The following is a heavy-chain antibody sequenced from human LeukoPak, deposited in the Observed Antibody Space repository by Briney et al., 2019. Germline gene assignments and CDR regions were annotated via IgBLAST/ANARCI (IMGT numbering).Heavy chain of an antibody. CDR1: GGSISSSTYY. CDR3: ARHGGSGWYYYLDH. CDR2: VYYNGDT. Sequence: SETLSLTCTVSGGSISSSTYYWGWIRQSPGKGLEWFGTVYYNGDTYYNPSLKSRVTVSIDTSKNQFSLKLRSVTAADTAVYLCARHGGSGWYYYLDHWGQGTLVTVSS. V-gene: IGHV4-39*01. J-gene: IGHJ4*02. D-gene: IGHD6-19*01.